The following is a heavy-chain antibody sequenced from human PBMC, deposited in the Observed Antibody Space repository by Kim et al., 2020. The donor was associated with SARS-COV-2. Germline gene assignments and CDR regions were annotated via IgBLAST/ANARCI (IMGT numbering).Heavy chain of an antibody. Sequence: SETLSLTCAVYGGSFSGYYWSWIRQPPGKGLEWIGEINHSGSTNYNPSLKSRVTISVDTSKNQFSLKLSSVTAADTAVYYCARGGAIAAAIRRGWFDPWGQGTLVTVSS. CDR1: GGSFSGYY. D-gene: IGHD6-13*01. CDR2: INHSGST. J-gene: IGHJ5*02. CDR3: ARGGAIAAAIRRGWFDP. V-gene: IGHV4-34*01.